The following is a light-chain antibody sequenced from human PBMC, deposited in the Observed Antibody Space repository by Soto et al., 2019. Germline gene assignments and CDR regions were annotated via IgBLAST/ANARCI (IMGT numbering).Light chain of an antibody. CDR1: SSDVGGYNY. CDR2: EGH. CDR3: CLYIGATTYV. V-gene: IGLV2-23*01. J-gene: IGLJ1*01. Sequence: QSALTQPASVSGSPGQSITISCTGTSSDVGGYNYVSWYQHHPGKAPKLMISEGHRRPSGVPDRFSGSTSVNSASLTISGLQADDEADYYCCLYIGATTYVFGTGTKVTVL.